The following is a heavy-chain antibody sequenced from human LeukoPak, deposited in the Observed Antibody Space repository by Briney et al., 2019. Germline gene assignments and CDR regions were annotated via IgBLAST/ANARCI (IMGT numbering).Heavy chain of an antibody. D-gene: IGHD3-3*01. V-gene: IGHV3-23*01. CDR1: GFTFSSYW. Sequence: GGSLRLSCAASGFTFSSYWMSWVRQAPGKGLEWVSAISGSGGSTYYADSVKGRFTISRDNSKNTLYLQMNSLRAEDTAVYYCAKVSYPLRFLEWSGVYFDYWGQGTLVTVSS. J-gene: IGHJ4*02. CDR2: ISGSGGST. CDR3: AKVSYPLRFLEWSGVYFDY.